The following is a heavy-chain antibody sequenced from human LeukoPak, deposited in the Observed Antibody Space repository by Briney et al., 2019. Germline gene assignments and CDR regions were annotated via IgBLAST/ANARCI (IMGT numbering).Heavy chain of an antibody. J-gene: IGHJ4*02. CDR2: TYYRSKWYH. V-gene: IGHV6-1*01. CDR3: TRGRYIYGYDY. CDR1: GDTVSSNSAA. D-gene: IGHD5-18*01. Sequence: SQTLSLTCAISGDTVSSNSAAWSWIRQSPSRGLEWLGRTYYRSKWYHDYAVSVRSRVTVNPDTSKNQFSLQLNSVTPEDTAVYYCTRGRYIYGYDYWGQGTLVTVSS.